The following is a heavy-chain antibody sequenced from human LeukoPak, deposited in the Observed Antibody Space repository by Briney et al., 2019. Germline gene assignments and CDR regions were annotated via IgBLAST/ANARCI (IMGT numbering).Heavy chain of an antibody. CDR3: ARVARVGYYYMDV. Sequence: PSETLSLTCTVSGDSINSSFYYWGWIRQPPGKGLEWIGIMDHSGINYTNPSLKSRVTISVDTSKNQFSLKLSSVTAADTAVYYCARVARVGYYYMDVWGKGTTVTISS. CDR1: GDSINSSFYY. V-gene: IGHV4-39*07. CDR2: MDHSGIN. J-gene: IGHJ6*03.